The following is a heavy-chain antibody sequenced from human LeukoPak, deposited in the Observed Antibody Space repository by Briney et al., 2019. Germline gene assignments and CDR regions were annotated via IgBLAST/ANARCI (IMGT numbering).Heavy chain of an antibody. CDR2: IYYSGST. J-gene: IGHJ4*02. V-gene: IGHV4-30-4*08. CDR3: ASTYYYDSSGYYQIDY. D-gene: IGHD3-22*01. CDR1: GGSISSGDYY. Sequence: TSETLSLTCTVSGGSISSGDYYWSWIRQPPGKGLEWIGNIYYSGSTYYNPSLKSRVTISVDTSKNQFSLKLSSVTAADTAVYYCASTYYYDSSGYYQIDYWGQGTLVTVSS.